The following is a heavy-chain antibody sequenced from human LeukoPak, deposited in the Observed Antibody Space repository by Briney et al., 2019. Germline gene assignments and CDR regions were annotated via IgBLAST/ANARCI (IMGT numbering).Heavy chain of an antibody. CDR1: GYTFPNYD. J-gene: IGHJ3*01. CDR2: IGGYTGDT. V-gene: IGHV1-18*01. CDR3: ARAGYCGDGGCRGGSAFDV. Sequence: GASVKVSCKTSGYTFPNYDIYWVRQAPGQGLECMGWIGGYTGDTKYAQILQGRFTVTTDTSTSTAYMELRSLTYDDTAVYYCARAGYCGDGGCRGGSAFDVWGQGTMVTVSS. D-gene: IGHD2-15*01.